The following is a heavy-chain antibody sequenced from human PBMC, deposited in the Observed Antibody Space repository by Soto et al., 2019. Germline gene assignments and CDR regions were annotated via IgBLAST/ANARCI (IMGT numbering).Heavy chain of an antibody. V-gene: IGHV3-74*01. J-gene: IGHJ4*02. Sequence: EVQLVESGGGLVQPGGSLRLSCAASGFTFSSYWMHWVRQAPGKGLVWVSRINSDGSNTGYADSLKGRFTISRDNAKNTLYLQMNGLRAEDTAVYYCAKQFDYWGQGTLGTVSS. CDR3: AKQFDY. CDR2: INSDGSNT. CDR1: GFTFSSYW.